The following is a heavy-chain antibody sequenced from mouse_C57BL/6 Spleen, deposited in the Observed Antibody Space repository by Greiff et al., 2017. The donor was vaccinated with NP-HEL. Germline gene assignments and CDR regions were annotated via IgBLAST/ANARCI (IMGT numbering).Heavy chain of an antibody. CDR2: IYPRSGNT. J-gene: IGHJ4*01. D-gene: IGHD1-1*01. V-gene: IGHV1-81*01. Sequence: VKLQESGAELARPGASVKLSCKASGYTFTSYGISWVKQRTGQGLEWIGEIYPRSGNTYYNEKFKGKATLTADKSSSTAYMELRSLTSEDSAVYFCARWGGSSYAMDYWGQGTSVTVSS. CDR3: ARWGGSSYAMDY. CDR1: GYTFTSYG.